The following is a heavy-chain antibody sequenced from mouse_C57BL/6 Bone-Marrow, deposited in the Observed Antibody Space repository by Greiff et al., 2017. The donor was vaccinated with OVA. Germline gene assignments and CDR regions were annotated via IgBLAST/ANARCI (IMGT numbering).Heavy chain of an antibody. CDR2: IYPGSGNT. Sequence: QVQLQQSGAELVRPGASVKLSCKASGYTFTDYYINWVKQRPGQGLEWIARIYPGSGNTYYNEKFKGKATLTAEKSSSTAYMQLSSLTSEDSAVYFCAREDFDYLDYWGQGTTLTVSS. J-gene: IGHJ2*01. V-gene: IGHV1-76*01. CDR3: AREDFDYLDY. CDR1: GYTFTDYY.